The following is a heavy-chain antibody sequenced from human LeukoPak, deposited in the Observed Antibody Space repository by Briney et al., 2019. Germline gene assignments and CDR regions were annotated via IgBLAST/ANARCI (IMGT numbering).Heavy chain of an antibody. CDR2: ISSSSSTI. D-gene: IGHD2-15*01. CDR3: ARDPSRCSGGSCYSDPDY. Sequence: GGSLRLSCAASGFTFSSYEMNWVRQAPGKGLEWVSYISSSSSTIYYADSVKGRFTISRDNAKNSLYLQMDSLRDEDTAVYYCARDPSRCSGGSCYSDPDYWGQGTLVTVSS. V-gene: IGHV3-48*02. J-gene: IGHJ4*02. CDR1: GFTFSSYE.